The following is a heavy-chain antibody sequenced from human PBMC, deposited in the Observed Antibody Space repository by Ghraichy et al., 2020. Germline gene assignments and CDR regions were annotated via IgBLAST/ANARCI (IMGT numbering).Heavy chain of an antibody. V-gene: IGHV4-34*01. CDR1: GGSFSGYY. Sequence: ESLNISCAVYGGSFSGYYWNWIRQPPGKGLEWIGEINHSGSTNYNPSLKSRVTISVDTSKNQFSLKLNSVTAADTAVYYCARGGVAEYSSGWLGYWGQGTLVTVSS. J-gene: IGHJ4*02. CDR3: ARGGVAEYSSGWLGY. CDR2: INHSGST. D-gene: IGHD6-19*01.